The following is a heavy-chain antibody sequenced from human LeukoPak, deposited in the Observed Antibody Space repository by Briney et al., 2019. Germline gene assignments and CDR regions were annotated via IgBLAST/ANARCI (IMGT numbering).Heavy chain of an antibody. CDR3: VRSAFHAGSGNFYDY. D-gene: IGHD3-22*01. CDR1: GFTFSNYW. J-gene: IGHJ4*02. CDR2: IDNAGSIT. Sequence: GGSLRLSCAASGFTFSNYWIHWVRQAPGKGLVWVSRIDNAGSITNYADSVKGRFTISRDNAENTLYLQMNSLRVEDTAVYYCVRSAFHAGSGNFYDYWGQGTLVTVSS. V-gene: IGHV3-74*01.